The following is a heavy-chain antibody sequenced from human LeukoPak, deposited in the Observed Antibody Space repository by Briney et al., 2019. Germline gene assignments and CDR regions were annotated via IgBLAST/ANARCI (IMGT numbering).Heavy chain of an antibody. Sequence: SETLSLTCAVYGGSFSGYYWSWIRQPPGKGLEWIGEINHSGSTNYNSSLKGRVAISVDTSKNQFSLKLSSVTAADTAVYYCARASPMESVVGATGWFDPWGQGTLVTVSS. CDR3: ARASPMESVVGATGWFDP. J-gene: IGHJ5*02. CDR1: GGSFSGYY. D-gene: IGHD1-26*01. V-gene: IGHV4-34*01. CDR2: INHSGST.